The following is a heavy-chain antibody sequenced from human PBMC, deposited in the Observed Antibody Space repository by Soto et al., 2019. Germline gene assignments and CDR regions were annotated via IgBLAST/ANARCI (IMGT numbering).Heavy chain of an antibody. Sequence: QVQLQESGPGLVKPSGTLSLTCAVSGGSISSNNWWSWVRQAPGPGLEWIGDIFHSGSTNYNPSLKSRVTVSVDKSKNQFSLKLSSVSAADTAMYYCARLFCSSPSCLTPCWFEPWGQGTLVTVSS. CDR3: ARLFCSSPSCLTPCWFEP. CDR1: GGSISSNNW. V-gene: IGHV4-4*02. J-gene: IGHJ5*02. CDR2: IFHSGST. D-gene: IGHD2-2*01.